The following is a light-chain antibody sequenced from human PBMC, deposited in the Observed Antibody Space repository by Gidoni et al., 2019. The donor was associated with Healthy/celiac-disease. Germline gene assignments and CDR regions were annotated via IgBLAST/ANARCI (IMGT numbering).Light chain of an antibody. V-gene: IGLV2-14*01. CDR3: SSYTSSSTVYV. J-gene: IGLJ1*01. CDR2: EVS. Sequence: SALTQPASVSASPGQSITISCTGTSSDVGGYNYVSWYQQHPGKAPKLMIYEVSNRPSGVSNRFSGSKSGNTASLTISGLQAEDEADYYCSSYTSSSTVYVFGTGTKVTVL. CDR1: SSDVGGYNY.